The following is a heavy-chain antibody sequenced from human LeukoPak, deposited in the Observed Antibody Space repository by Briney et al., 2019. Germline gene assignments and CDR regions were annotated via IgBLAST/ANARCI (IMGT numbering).Heavy chain of an antibody. Sequence: ASVKVSCKASGYTFTRYDINWVRQATGQGLEWMGWMNPNSGNTGYAQKFQGRVTMTRNTSISTAYMGLSSLRSEDTAVYYCARGLTGYSSSWQIYYYYYYMDVWGKGTTVTVSS. D-gene: IGHD6-13*01. CDR1: GYTFTRYD. V-gene: IGHV1-8*01. CDR2: MNPNSGNT. CDR3: ARGLTGYSSSWQIYYYYYYMDV. J-gene: IGHJ6*03.